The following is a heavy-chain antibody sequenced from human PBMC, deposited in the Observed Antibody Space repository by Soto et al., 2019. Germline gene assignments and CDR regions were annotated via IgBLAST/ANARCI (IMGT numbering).Heavy chain of an antibody. CDR1: GLTFSSYA. D-gene: IGHD2-2*01. Sequence: EVQLLESGGGLVQPGRSLRLSCAASGLTFSSYAMTWVRQAPGKGLEWVSTISGSGGTTYYADSVKGRFTISRDNSKNTLYLQMNSRRAEDAALYYCAKGEVPATMRSPLDYWGQGTLVTVSS. V-gene: IGHV3-23*01. CDR3: AKGEVPATMRSPLDY. J-gene: IGHJ4*02. CDR2: ISGSGGTT.